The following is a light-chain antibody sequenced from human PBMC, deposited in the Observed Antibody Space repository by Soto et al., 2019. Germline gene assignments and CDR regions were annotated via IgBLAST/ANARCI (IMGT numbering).Light chain of an antibody. V-gene: IGKV3-20*01. CDR3: QQYGRSPWT. CDR2: GAS. Sequence: ESVLTQSPGTLSLSRGERATLSCRASQRFSSNLAWYQHKPGPAPRLLIYGASTRATGIPDRFSGSGSGTDFTLTISRLEPEDFAVYFCQQYGRSPWTFGQGTKVDI. J-gene: IGKJ1*01. CDR1: QRFSSN.